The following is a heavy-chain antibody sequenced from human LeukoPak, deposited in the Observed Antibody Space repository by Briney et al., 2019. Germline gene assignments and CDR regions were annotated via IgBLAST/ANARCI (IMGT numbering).Heavy chain of an antibody. V-gene: IGHV3-11*01. CDR1: GFTFSDYY. D-gene: IGHD5-18*01. Sequence: GGSLRLSCAASGFTFSDYYMSWIRQAPRKGLEWVSYISSSGSTIYYADSVKGRFTISRDNAKNSLYLQMNSLRAEDPAVYYCARDLRVVGSKSSYGPDWFDPWGQGTLVTVSS. CDR2: ISSSGSTI. CDR3: ARDLRVVGSKSSYGPDWFDP. J-gene: IGHJ5*02.